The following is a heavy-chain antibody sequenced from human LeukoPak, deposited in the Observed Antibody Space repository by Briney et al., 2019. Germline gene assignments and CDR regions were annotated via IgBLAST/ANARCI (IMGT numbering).Heavy chain of an antibody. CDR1: GGSVSISSYY. CDR3: ARDYYDSSASINWFDL. Sequence: SETLSLTCTVSGGSVSISSYYWGWIRQPPGKGLEWIGSIYYSGSTYYSPSLKSRVTISVDKSKDQFSLKLSSVTAADTAVYYCARDYYDSSASINWFDLWGQGTLVTVSS. CDR2: IYYSGST. V-gene: IGHV4-39*07. J-gene: IGHJ5*02. D-gene: IGHD3-22*01.